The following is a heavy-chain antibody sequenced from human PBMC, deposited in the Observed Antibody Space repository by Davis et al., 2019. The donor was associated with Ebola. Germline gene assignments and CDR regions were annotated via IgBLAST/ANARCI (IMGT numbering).Heavy chain of an antibody. V-gene: IGHV3-48*02. CDR1: GFTFSSYS. J-gene: IGHJ4*02. D-gene: IGHD6-6*01. CDR2: ISSSSSTI. CDR3: ARDQYSSSSLPFDY. Sequence: GGSLRLSCAASGFTFSSYSMNCVRQAPGKGLEWVSYISSSSSTIYYADSVKGRFTISRDNAKNSLYLQMNSLRDEDTAVYYCARDQYSSSSLPFDYWGQGTLVTVSS.